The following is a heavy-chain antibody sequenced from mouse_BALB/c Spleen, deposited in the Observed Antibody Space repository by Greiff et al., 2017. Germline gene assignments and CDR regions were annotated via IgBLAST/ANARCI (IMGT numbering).Heavy chain of an antibody. CDR1: GFTFSSYA. V-gene: IGHV5-9-4*01. CDR2: ISSGGSYT. J-gene: IGHJ3*01. CDR3: ARDTTASWFAY. D-gene: IGHD1-2*01. Sequence: EVKLMKSGGGLVKPGGSLKLSCAASGFTFSSYAMSWVRQSPEKRLEWVAEISSGGSYTYYPDTVTGRFTISRDNAKNTLYLEMSSLRSEDTAMYYCARDTTASWFAYWGQGTLVTVSA.